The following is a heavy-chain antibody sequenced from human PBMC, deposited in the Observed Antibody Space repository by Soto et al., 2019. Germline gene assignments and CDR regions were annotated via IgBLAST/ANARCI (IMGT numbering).Heavy chain of an antibody. Sequence: QVQLQQWGAGLLKPSETLSLTCAVYGGSFSGYYWSWIRQPPGKGLEWSGEINHSGSTNYNPSLKSRVTISVDTSKNQFSLKLSSVTAADTAVYYCARGLHYDYIWGSYRYNWFDPWGQGTLVTVSS. CDR2: INHSGST. D-gene: IGHD3-16*02. J-gene: IGHJ5*02. CDR3: ARGLHYDYIWGSYRYNWFDP. V-gene: IGHV4-34*01. CDR1: GGSFSGYY.